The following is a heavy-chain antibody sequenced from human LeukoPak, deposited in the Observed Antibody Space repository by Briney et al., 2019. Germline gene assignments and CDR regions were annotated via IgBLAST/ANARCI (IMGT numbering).Heavy chain of an antibody. Sequence: ASVKVSSKASGYNFINYGISWVRQAPGQGLDWMGWISTYNGNSIYTQKFQGRVTMTTDTSTSTGYMDLRSLTSDDTAVYYCARVARTAVGIRYYFDEWGQGTLVSVSS. J-gene: IGHJ4*02. CDR1: GYNFINYG. V-gene: IGHV1-18*01. D-gene: IGHD1-14*01. CDR3: ARVARTAVGIRYYFDE. CDR2: ISTYNGNS.